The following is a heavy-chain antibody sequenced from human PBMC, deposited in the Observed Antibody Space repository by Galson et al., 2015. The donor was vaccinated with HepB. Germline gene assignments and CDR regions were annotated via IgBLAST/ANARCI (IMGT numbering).Heavy chain of an antibody. CDR1: GFTFSNAW. CDR2: IKSKTDGGTT. CDR3: TARPGTYYDFWSGYLTETSVDY. J-gene: IGHJ4*02. V-gene: IGHV3-15*01. D-gene: IGHD3-3*01. Sequence: SLRLSCAASGFTFSNAWMSWVRQAPGKGLEWVGRIKSKTDGGTTDYAAPVKGRFTISRDDSKNTLYLQMNSLKTEDTAVYYCTARPGTYYDFWSGYLTETSVDYWGQGTLVTVSS.